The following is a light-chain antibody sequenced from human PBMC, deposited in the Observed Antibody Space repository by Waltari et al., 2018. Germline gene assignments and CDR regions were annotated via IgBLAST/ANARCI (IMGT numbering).Light chain of an antibody. J-gene: IGKJ2*01. Sequence: EIVLTQSPGTLSLSPGERATLPCRASQSVSSSYLAWYQQKPGQAPSLLIYGASSRATGIPDRFSGSGSGTDFTLTIRRLEPEDFAVYYCQQYGSSPPFTFGQGTKLEIK. CDR3: QQYGSSPPFT. V-gene: IGKV3-20*01. CDR1: QSVSSSY. CDR2: GAS.